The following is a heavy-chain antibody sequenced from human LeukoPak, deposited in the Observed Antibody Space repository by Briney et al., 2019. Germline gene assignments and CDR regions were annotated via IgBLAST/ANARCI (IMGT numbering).Heavy chain of an antibody. CDR1: GFSFNNYA. Sequence: GGSLRLSCAASGFSFNNYAMVWVRQTPGKGLEWVSVISAGNDIVYADSVKGRFSISRDNSKNTLFLQMNSLRAEDTAVYYCVHCGGDCYPCCGMDGWGQGTTVTVSS. CDR3: VHCGGDCYPCCGMDG. V-gene: IGHV3-23*01. CDR2: ISAGNDI. D-gene: IGHD2-21*02. J-gene: IGHJ6*02.